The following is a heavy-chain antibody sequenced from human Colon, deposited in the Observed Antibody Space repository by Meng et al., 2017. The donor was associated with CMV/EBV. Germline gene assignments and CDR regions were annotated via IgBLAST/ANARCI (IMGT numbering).Heavy chain of an antibody. V-gene: IGHV5-51*01. CDR3: ARQSPRDAFDI. Sequence: GESLKISCAASGFTFDDYDMHWVRQVPGKGLEWMGIIYPGDSDTRYSPSFQGQVTVSADKSISTAYLQWSSLKASDTAMYYCARQSPRDAFDIWGQGTMVTVSS. CDR1: GFTFDDYD. J-gene: IGHJ3*02. CDR2: IYPGDSDT.